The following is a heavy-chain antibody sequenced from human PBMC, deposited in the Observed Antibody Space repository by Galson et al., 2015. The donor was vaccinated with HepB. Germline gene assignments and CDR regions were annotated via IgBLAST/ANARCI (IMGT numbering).Heavy chain of an antibody. CDR2: INTSGTS. Sequence: SETLSLTCTVSGGSISTNYWSWIRQPAGKGLEWLGRINTSGTSNYNPSLKSRVALSLDTSNNQISLNLRSVTAADTAMYYCARRGEQGAYDRWGQGTMVTVSS. CDR3: ARRGEQGAYDR. V-gene: IGHV4-4*07. D-gene: IGHD6-13*01. CDR1: GGSISTNY. J-gene: IGHJ3*01.